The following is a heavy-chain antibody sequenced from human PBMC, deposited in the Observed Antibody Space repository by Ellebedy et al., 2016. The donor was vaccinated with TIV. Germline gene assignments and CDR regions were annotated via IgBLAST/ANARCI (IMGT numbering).Heavy chain of an antibody. J-gene: IGHJ3*02. D-gene: IGHD6-19*01. CDR3: AHSTRAVAGTDAFDI. CDR2: IYWNDDK. CDR1: GFSLSTSGVG. V-gene: IGHV2-5*01. Sequence: SGPTLVXPTQTLTLTCTFSGFSLSTSGVGVGWIRQPPGKALEWLALIYWNDDKRYSPSLKSRLTITKDTSKNQVVLTMTNMDPVDTATYYCAHSTRAVAGTDAFDIWGQGTMVTVSS.